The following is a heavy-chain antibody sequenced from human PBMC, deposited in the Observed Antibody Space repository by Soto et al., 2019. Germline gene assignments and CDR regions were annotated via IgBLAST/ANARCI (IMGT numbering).Heavy chain of an antibody. CDR2: INGMATFV. CDR3: ARSVLLRGLFRAFDI. CDR1: GFTFSTFH. J-gene: IGHJ3*02. V-gene: IGHV3-21*01. D-gene: IGHD3-10*01. Sequence: EAQLVESGGGLVKPGGSLRLSCLASGFTFSTFHMHWVRQAPGKGLEWVSSINGMATFVYYGDSVKGRFTVSKDNVKTSMFLQMNSLRVEDTAVYYCARSVLLRGLFRAFDIWGPGTLVTVSS.